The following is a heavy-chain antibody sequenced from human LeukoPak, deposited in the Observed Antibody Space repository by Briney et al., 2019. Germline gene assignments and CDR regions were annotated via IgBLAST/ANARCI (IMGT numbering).Heavy chain of an antibody. CDR2: ISSSSSYI. V-gene: IGHV3-21*01. CDR1: GFTFSSYG. CDR3: ARDSACGGDCYGYYYMDV. J-gene: IGHJ6*03. D-gene: IGHD2-21*02. Sequence: PGGSLRLSCAASGFTFSSYGMSWVRQAPGKGLEWVSSISSSSSYIYYADSVKGRFTISRDNAKNSLYLQMNSLRAEDTAVYYCARDSACGGDCYGYYYMDVWGKGTTVTVSS.